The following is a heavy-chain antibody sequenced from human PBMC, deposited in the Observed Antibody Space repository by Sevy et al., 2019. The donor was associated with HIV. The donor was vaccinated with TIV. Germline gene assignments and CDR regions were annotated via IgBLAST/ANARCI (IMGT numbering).Heavy chain of an antibody. CDR2: IYYSGST. J-gene: IGHJ2*01. V-gene: IGHV4-59*01. CDR1: GDSISNKY. CDR3: ASSPSYTSGWYLRWYFDL. D-gene: IGHD6-19*01. Sequence: SETLSLTCTVSGDSISNKYWSWIRQPPGKGLEWIGIIYYSGSTYYNPSLKSRVTISADTSKNQFSLKLNSVTAADTAVYYCASSPSYTSGWYLRWYFDLWGRGTLVTVSS.